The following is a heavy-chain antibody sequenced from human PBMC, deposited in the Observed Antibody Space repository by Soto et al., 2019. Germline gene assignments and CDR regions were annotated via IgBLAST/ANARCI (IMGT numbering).Heavy chain of an antibody. Sequence: QFTLKEAGPALLKPTQTLTLTCTFSGFSLSTSGMGVGWIRQPPGKALEWLALIYWDDDRRHIPSLQSRLTCSKDTSKSQVALTMTIMDPVDTATYYCVCRDYDSLTGLPFPFDGWGQGTLLTVSS. CDR2: IYWDDDR. D-gene: IGHD3-9*01. CDR3: VCRDYDSLTGLPFPFDG. V-gene: IGHV2-5*02. CDR1: GFSLSTSGMG. J-gene: IGHJ4*02.